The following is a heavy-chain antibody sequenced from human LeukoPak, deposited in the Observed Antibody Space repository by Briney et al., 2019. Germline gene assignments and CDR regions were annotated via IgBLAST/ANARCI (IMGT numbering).Heavy chain of an antibody. CDR2: IYHGGST. CDR1: GFTFSNYAL. Sequence: GSLRLSCAASGFTFSNYALSWVRQPPGKGLEWIGEIYHGGSTNYNPSLKSRVSISVDKSKNQLSLKLNSVTAADTAVYYCARDLGTSRPLGQGGFWGQGTLVTVSS. V-gene: IGHV4-4*02. J-gene: IGHJ4*02. CDR3: ARDLGTSRPLGQGGF. D-gene: IGHD2-2*01.